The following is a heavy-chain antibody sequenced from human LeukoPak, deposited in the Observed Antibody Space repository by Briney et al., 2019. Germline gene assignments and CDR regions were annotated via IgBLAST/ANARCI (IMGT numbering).Heavy chain of an antibody. CDR2: INHSGST. D-gene: IGHD4-17*01. Sequence: PSETLSLTCAVYGGSFSGYYWSWIRQPPGKGLEWIGEINHSGSTNYNPSLKSRVTISVDTSKNQFSLKLSSVTAADTAVYYCARGPPTGYYYMDVWGKGTTVTVSS. V-gene: IGHV4-34*01. CDR3: ARGPPTGYYYMDV. J-gene: IGHJ6*03. CDR1: GGSFSGYY.